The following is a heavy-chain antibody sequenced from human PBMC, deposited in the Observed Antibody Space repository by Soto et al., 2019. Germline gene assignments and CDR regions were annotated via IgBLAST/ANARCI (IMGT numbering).Heavy chain of an antibody. CDR1: GFTFSSYG. D-gene: IGHD6-19*01. V-gene: IGHV3-33*01. CDR3: ARDSHVGSGWQLTDDY. CDR2: IWYDGSNK. J-gene: IGHJ4*02. Sequence: GGSLRLSWAASGFTFSSYGMHWVRQAPGKGLEWVAVIWYDGSNKYYAESVKGRFTISRDNSKNTLYLQMNSLRAEDTAVYYCARDSHVGSGWQLTDDYWGKGTLVTVSS.